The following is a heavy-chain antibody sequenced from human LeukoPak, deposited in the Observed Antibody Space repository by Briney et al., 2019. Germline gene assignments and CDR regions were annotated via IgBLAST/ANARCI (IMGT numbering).Heavy chain of an antibody. V-gene: IGHV1-69*04. CDR1: GYTFTSYG. J-gene: IGHJ3*02. Sequence: SVKVSCKASGYTFTSYGISWVRQAPGQGLEWMGRIIPILGIANYAQKFQGRVTITADKSTSTAYMELSSLRSEDTAVYYCARPDTAMVRRHDAFDIWGQGTMVTVSS. D-gene: IGHD5-18*01. CDR2: IIPILGIA. CDR3: ARPDTAMVRRHDAFDI.